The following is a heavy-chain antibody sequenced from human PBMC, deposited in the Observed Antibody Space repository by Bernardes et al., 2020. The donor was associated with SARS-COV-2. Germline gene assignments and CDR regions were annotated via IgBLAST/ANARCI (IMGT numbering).Heavy chain of an antibody. CDR1: GGTFSSYA. V-gene: IGHV1-69*13. J-gene: IGHJ6*02. D-gene: IGHD2-15*01. Sequence: SVKVSCMASGGTFSSYAISWVRQAPGQGLEWMGGIIPIFGTANYAQKFQGRVTITADESTSTAYMELSSLRSEDTAVYYCARGVRSGGSCYLCLYGMDVWGQGTTVTVSS. CDR2: IIPIFGTA. CDR3: ARGVRSGGSCYLCLYGMDV.